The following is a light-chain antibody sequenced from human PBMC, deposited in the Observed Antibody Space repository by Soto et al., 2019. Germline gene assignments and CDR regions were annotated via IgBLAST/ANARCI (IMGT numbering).Light chain of an antibody. V-gene: IGKV3-15*01. CDR2: DAS. CDR1: HSISNK. J-gene: IGKJ4*01. CDR3: QQYKAWLT. Sequence: EIVLTQSPATLSVSPGERVTLSCRASHSISNKLAWYQQKPGQAPRLLIYDASTRATGIPARFSGSGSETEFTRTISSLQSGDFAVDLCQQYKAWLTFGGGTKGESK.